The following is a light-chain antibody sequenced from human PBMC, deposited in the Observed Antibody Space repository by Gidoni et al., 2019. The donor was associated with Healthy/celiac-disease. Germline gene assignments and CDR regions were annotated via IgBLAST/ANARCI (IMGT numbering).Light chain of an antibody. CDR1: QSISSY. J-gene: IGKJ3*01. CDR2: AAS. CDR3: QQSYSTRFT. V-gene: IGKV1-39*01. Sequence: DIQMTQPPSSLSASVGDRVTITSRASQSISSYLNWYQQKPGKAPKLLIYAASSLQSGVPSRFSGSGSGTDFTLTISSLQPEDFATYYCQQSYSTRFTFGHGTKVDIK.